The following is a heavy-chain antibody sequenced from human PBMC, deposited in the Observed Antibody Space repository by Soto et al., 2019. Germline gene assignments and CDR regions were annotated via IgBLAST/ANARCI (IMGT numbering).Heavy chain of an antibody. CDR2: TNPKSGGT. CDR3: ARGGITFFGVIDY. V-gene: IGHV1-2*02. D-gene: IGHD3-3*01. J-gene: IGHJ4*02. CDR1: GYTFTDYY. Sequence: ASVKVSCKASGYTFTDYYIHWVRQAPGQGLEWMGWTNPKSGGTNYAQNFQGRVTMTRDTSSTTVSMELSRLRSEDTAVYYCARGGITFFGVIDYWGQGTLVTV.